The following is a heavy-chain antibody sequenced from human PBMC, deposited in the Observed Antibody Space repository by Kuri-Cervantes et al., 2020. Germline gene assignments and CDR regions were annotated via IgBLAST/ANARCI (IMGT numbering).Heavy chain of an antibody. CDR1: GFTVSSNY. Sequence: ESLKISCAASGFTVSSNYMSWVRQAPGKGLEWIGYIYYSGSTNYNPSLKSRVTTSVDTSKNQFSLKLSSVTAADTAVYYCARGLTTGRAFDIWGQGTMVTVSS. CDR3: ARGLTTGRAFDI. D-gene: IGHD4-17*01. J-gene: IGHJ3*02. V-gene: IGHV4-59*02. CDR2: IYYSGST.